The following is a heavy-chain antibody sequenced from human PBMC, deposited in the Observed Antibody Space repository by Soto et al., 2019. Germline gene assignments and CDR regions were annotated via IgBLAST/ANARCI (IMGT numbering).Heavy chain of an antibody. CDR2: IIPIFGTA. D-gene: IGHD3-10*01. CDR1: GGTFSSYA. V-gene: IGHV1-69*06. Sequence: QVQLVQSGAEVKKPGSSVKVSCKASGGTFSSYAISWVRQAPGQGLEWMGGIIPIFGTANYAQKFQGRVTITADKSTSTAYMELSSLRSEDTAVYYCARDLGWYYGSGSYGWFDPWGQGTLVTVSS. CDR3: ARDLGWYYGSGSYGWFDP. J-gene: IGHJ5*02.